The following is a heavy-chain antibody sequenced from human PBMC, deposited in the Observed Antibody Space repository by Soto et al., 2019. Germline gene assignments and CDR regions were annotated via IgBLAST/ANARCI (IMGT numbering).Heavy chain of an antibody. CDR2: VWYDGSSK. D-gene: IGHD2-21*01. V-gene: IGHV3-33*01. CDR3: ARGILIATVDYYAFDF. Sequence: QVQLVESGGGVVQPGRSLRLSCAASGFTFSSYGMHWVRQAPGKGLEWVAVVWYDGSSKHYADSVKGRFTISRDNSKNTLSLKMDSRRVEDTAVYYCARGILIATVDYYAFDFWGQGTTVIVSS. J-gene: IGHJ6*02. CDR1: GFTFSSYG.